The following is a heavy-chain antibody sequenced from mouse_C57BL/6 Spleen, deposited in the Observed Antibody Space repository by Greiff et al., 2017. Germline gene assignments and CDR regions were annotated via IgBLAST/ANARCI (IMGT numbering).Heavy chain of an antibody. V-gene: IGHV14-1*01. D-gene: IGHD1-1*01. J-gene: IGHJ4*01. CDR2: IDPEDGDT. CDR3: TTPTYGSSSYAMDY. Sequence: VQLKQSGAELVRPGASVKLSCTASGFNIKDYYMHWVKQRPEQGLEWIGRIDPEDGDTEYAPKFQGKATMTADTSSNTAYLQLSSLTSEDTAVYYGTTPTYGSSSYAMDYWGQGTSVTVSS. CDR1: GFNIKDYY.